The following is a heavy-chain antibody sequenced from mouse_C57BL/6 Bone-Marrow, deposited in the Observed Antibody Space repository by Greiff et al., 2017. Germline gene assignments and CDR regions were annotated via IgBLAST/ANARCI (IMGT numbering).Heavy chain of an antibody. CDR2: IDPENGDT. CDR3: TTYDSNDWYFDV. Sequence: VQLQQSGAEFVRPGASVKLSCTASGFNIKDDYMHWVKQRPEQGLEWIGWIDPENGDTEYASKFQGKGTITAATYSNTAYLQLSSLTSENTAVYYCTTYDSNDWYFDVWGTGTTVTVSS. J-gene: IGHJ1*03. D-gene: IGHD2-5*01. V-gene: IGHV14-4*01. CDR1: GFNIKDDY.